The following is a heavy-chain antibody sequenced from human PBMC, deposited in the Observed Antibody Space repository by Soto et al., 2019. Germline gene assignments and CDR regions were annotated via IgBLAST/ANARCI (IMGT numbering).Heavy chain of an antibody. J-gene: IGHJ2*01. V-gene: IGHV1-18*01. Sequence: QVQLVQSGAEVKKPGASVKVSCKASGYTFTSYGISWVRQAPGQGLEWMGWISAYNGNTNYAQKLQGRVTMTTDTSTSTAYLELRSLRSDDTAVYYCARDSTPLGYCSSTSCYVHDWYFGLWGRGTLVTVSS. CDR3: ARDSTPLGYCSSTSCYVHDWYFGL. CDR1: GYTFTSYG. CDR2: ISAYNGNT. D-gene: IGHD2-2*01.